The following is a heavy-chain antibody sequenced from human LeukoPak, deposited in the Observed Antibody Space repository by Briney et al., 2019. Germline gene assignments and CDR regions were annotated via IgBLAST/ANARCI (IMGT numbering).Heavy chain of an antibody. J-gene: IGHJ5*02. Sequence: ASVKVSCKASGYTFTSYGISWVRQAPGQGLEWMGWISAYNGNTNYAQKLQGRVTMTTDTSTNTAYMELRSLRSDDTAVYYCARAPRGDVVVPDASTFDPWGQGTLVTVSS. D-gene: IGHD2-2*01. CDR3: ARAPRGDVVVPDASTFDP. V-gene: IGHV1-18*01. CDR2: ISAYNGNT. CDR1: GYTFTSYG.